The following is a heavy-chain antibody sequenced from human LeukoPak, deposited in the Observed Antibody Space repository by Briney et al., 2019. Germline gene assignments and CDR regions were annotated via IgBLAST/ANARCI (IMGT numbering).Heavy chain of an antibody. CDR2: ISAYNGNT. J-gene: IGHJ4*02. V-gene: IGHV1-18*01. CDR1: GGTFSSYA. D-gene: IGHD4-17*01. CDR3: ARDLLRRGPSTFDY. Sequence: GASVKVSCKASGGTFSSYAISWVRQAPGQGLEWMGWISAYNGNTNYAQKLQGRVTMTTDTSTSTAYMELRSLRSDDTAVYYCARDLLRRGPSTFDYWGQGTLVTVSS.